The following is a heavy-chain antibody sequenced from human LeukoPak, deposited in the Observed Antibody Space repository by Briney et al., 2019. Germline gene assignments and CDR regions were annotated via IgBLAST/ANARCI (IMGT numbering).Heavy chain of an antibody. D-gene: IGHD3-3*01. CDR3: ASSVFGVVMNYYYMDV. CDR1: GGSISSYY. J-gene: IGHJ6*03. V-gene: IGHV4-59*12. CDR2: IYYSGST. Sequence: SETLSLTCTVSGGSISSYYWSWIRQPPGKGLEWIGYIYYSGSTNYNPSLKSRVTISVDTSKNQFSLKLSSVTAADTAVYYCASSVFGVVMNYYYMDVWGKGTTVTVSS.